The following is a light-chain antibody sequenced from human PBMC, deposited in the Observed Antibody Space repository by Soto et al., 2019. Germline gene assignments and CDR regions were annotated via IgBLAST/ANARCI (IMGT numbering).Light chain of an antibody. V-gene: IGLV3-21*04. Sequence: SYELTQPPSVTVAPGETATIPCGGINIESKNVHWYQQKAGQAPLLVIYYDLERPSEIPERFSGSNSGSTATLSISNVEAGDEADYYCQVWDRTTDQEVFGGGTNLTVL. CDR2: YDL. CDR3: QVWDRTTDQEV. CDR1: NIESKN. J-gene: IGLJ3*02.